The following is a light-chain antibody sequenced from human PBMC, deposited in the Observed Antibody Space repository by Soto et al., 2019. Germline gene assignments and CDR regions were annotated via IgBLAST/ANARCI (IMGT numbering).Light chain of an antibody. CDR1: NSNIGNNF. CDR2: RNN. V-gene: IGLV1-47*01. CDR3: AAWDDSLSGVV. J-gene: IGLJ2*01. Sequence: QSALTQPPSASGTPGQRVTISCSGSNSNIGNNFVYWYQQVPGAAPKLLIFRNNQRPSGVPDRFSGSKSGPSASLAISGLRSEDEADYYCAAWDDSLSGVVFGGGTKLTVL.